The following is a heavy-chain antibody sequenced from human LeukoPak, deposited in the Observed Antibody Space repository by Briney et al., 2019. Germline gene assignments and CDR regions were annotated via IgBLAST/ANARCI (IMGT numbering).Heavy chain of an antibody. CDR2: IYSGGST. D-gene: IGHD3-22*01. V-gene: IGHV3-53*01. CDR3: AREGWLLLRGDFDI. CDR1: GFTVSSNY. Sequence: GGSLRLSCAASGFTVSSNYMSWVRQAPGKGLEWVPVIYSGGSTYYADSVQRGFTISRDNTKNSLYLQMNSLRAEDTAVYDCAREGWLLLRGDFDIWGQVTMVTVAS. J-gene: IGHJ3*02.